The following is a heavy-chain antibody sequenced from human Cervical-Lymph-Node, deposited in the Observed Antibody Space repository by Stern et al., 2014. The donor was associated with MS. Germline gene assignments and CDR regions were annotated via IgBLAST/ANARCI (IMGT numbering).Heavy chain of an antibody. D-gene: IGHD2-8*02. V-gene: IGHV4-39*01. J-gene: IGHJ4*02. Sequence: QVQLQESGPGLVKPSETLSLTCAVSGDSISSYTHYWAWIRQPPGKGLEWIGSVFYSGASSYNPSPKSRLPIAVDEAKNHSSLGLNCGAAADTAVYYCAKHACTGAACPFDLWGQGTLVTVSS. CDR3: AKHACTGAACPFDL. CDR1: GDSISSYTHY. CDR2: VFYSGAS.